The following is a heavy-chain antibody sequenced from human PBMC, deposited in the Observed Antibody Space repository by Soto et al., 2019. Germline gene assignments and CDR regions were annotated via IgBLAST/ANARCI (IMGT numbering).Heavy chain of an antibody. J-gene: IGHJ6*02. CDR2: IYPGDSDT. CDR1: GYTFTSYL. CDR3: ARPEAYDFWSVYSV. V-gene: IGHV5-51*01. Sequence: GESLKISCKGSGYTFTSYLICWVRQMPVKGLEWMGIIYPGDSDTRYSPSFQGQVTISADKSISNAYLQWSSLKASDTAMYYCARPEAYDFWSVYSVCGQGTTVTVSS. D-gene: IGHD3-3*01.